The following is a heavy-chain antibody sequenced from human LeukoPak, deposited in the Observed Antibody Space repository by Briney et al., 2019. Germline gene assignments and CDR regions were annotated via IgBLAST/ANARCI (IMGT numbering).Heavy chain of an antibody. CDR3: AKAGIAAAGTGYYYMDV. Sequence: GGSLRLSCAASGFTFDDYAMHWVRQAPGKGLEWVSLISWDGGSTYYADSVKGRFTISRDNSKNSLYLQMNSLRAEDTALYYCAKAGIAAAGTGYYYMDVWGEGTTVTVSS. CDR1: GFTFDDYA. CDR2: ISWDGGST. D-gene: IGHD6-13*01. J-gene: IGHJ6*03. V-gene: IGHV3-43D*03.